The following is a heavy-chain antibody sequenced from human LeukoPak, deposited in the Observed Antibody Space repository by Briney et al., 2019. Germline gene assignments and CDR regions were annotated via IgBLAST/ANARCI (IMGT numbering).Heavy chain of an antibody. CDR2: IYYSGST. CDR3: ARQKRIAAAGRTNWFDP. CDR1: GGSISSSSYY. Sequence: PSETLSLTCTVSGGSISSSSYYWGWIRQPPGKGLEWIGSIYYSGSTYYNPSLKSRVTISVDTSKNQFSLKLSSVTAADTAVHYCARQKRIAAAGRTNWFDPWGQGTLVTVSS. V-gene: IGHV4-39*01. J-gene: IGHJ5*02. D-gene: IGHD6-13*01.